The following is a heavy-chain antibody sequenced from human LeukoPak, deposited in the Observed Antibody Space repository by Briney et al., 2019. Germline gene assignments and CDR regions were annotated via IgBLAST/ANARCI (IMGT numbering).Heavy chain of an antibody. D-gene: IGHD1-26*01. CDR1: GYTFTGYY. V-gene: IGHV1-69*13. CDR2: IIPIFGTA. Sequence: SVKVSCKASGYTFTGYYMHWVRQAPGQGLEWMGGIIPIFGTANYAQKFQGRVTITADESTSTAYMELSSLRSEDTAVYYCARDVGATPHYYYYMDVWGKGTTVTVSS. J-gene: IGHJ6*03. CDR3: ARDVGATPHYYYYMDV.